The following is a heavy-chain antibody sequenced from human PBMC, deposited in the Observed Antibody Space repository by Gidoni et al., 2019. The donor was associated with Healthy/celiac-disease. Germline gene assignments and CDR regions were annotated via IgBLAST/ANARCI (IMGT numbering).Heavy chain of an antibody. V-gene: IGHV5-51*03. D-gene: IGHD6-19*01. Sequence: EVQLVQSGAEVKKPGESLKISCKGSGYSFTSYWIGWVRQMPGKGLEWMGIIYPVDSDTRYSPSFQGQGTISADKSISTAYLQWSSLKASDTAMYYCARRLYSSGWYGSPDFDYWGQGTLVTVSS. CDR1: GYSFTSYW. CDR2: IYPVDSDT. CDR3: ARRLYSSGWYGSPDFDY. J-gene: IGHJ4*02.